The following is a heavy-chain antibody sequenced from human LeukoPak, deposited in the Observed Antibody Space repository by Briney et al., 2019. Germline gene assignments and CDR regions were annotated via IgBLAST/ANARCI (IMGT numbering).Heavy chain of an antibody. CDR2: IRSKTKNYAT. CDR1: GFTFSGFA. D-gene: IGHD3-22*01. CDR3: ATTAGYYDSSGYYYFDY. V-gene: IGHV3-73*01. J-gene: IGHJ4*02. Sequence: PGGSLRLSCAASGFTFSGFAMQWVRQASGKGLEWVGRIRSKTKNYATAYAASLKGRFIVSRDDSKNTAYLEMNSLITEDTAVYYCATTAGYYDSSGYYYFDYWGQGTVVTVSS.